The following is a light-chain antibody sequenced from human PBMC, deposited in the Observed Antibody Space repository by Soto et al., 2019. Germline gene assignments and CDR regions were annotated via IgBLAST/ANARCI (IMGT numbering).Light chain of an antibody. J-gene: IGKJ1*01. CDR1: QSVSSN. V-gene: IGKV3-15*01. CDR3: QQYNNFWT. Sequence: EIVMTQSPATLSVCPGERATLSCRASQSVSSNLAWYQQKPGQAPRLLIDGASSRATGIPARFSGSGSGTEFTLTISSLQSEYFAVYYCQQYNNFWTFGQGTKVDI. CDR2: GAS.